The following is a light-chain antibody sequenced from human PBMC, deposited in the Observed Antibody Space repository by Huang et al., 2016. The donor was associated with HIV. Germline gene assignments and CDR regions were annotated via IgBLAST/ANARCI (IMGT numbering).Light chain of an antibody. CDR2: GAS. CDR1: QSVDSN. J-gene: IGKJ3*01. Sequence: EIVMTQSPVTLSVSPGERATLSCRASQSVDSNLAWYQHKPGQAPRLLVYGASTRATGIPARFSGSGSGTEFSLTISSLQSEDFAIYYCQQYDDWPRGFTFGPGTKVDIK. CDR3: QQYDDWPRGFT. V-gene: IGKV3-15*01.